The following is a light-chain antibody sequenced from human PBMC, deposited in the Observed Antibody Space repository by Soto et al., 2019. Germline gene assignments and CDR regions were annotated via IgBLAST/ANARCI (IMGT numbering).Light chain of an antibody. CDR2: GAS. CDR3: QQYNNWPVT. V-gene: IGKV3-15*01. J-gene: IGKJ1*01. Sequence: EIVMTQSPATLSVSPGERATLSCRASQSVSSNLAWYQQKPGQAPRLLIYGASTRATGIPARFSGSGSGTEFTLTISSLQSEDFAFYYYQQYNNWPVTFGQGTKVEIK. CDR1: QSVSSN.